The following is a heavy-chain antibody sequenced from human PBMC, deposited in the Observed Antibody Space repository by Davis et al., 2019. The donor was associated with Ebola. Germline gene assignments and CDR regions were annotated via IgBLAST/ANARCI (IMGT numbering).Heavy chain of an antibody. V-gene: IGHV3-21*01. Sequence: GGSLRLSCAASGFPFSSYNMNWVRQVPGKGLEWVSSISGSSYYIYYAVSVMGRFTISRDNAKNSVYLQMNSLRAEDTAVYYCARHYESSVFNYWGRGTLVTVSS. CDR2: ISGSSYYI. CDR3: ARHYESSVFNY. D-gene: IGHD3-22*01. CDR1: GFPFSSYN. J-gene: IGHJ4*02.